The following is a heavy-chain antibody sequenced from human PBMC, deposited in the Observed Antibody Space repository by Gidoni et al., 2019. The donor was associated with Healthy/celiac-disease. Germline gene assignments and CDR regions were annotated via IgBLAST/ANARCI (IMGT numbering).Heavy chain of an antibody. CDR2: ISYDGRNK. D-gene: IGHD3-10*01. Sequence: QVKLVEAGGGLVQPGRSMRLSCAAPGCPFSSYAMHWVRQAPGKGLEWVEVISYDGRNKYYADSVKGRFTIARDNSMNTLYLQMNSLRAEDTAVYYCARDNGLMVRGVFAYWGQGTLVTVSS. CDR1: GCPFSSYA. V-gene: IGHV3-30-3*01. CDR3: ARDNGLMVRGVFAY. J-gene: IGHJ4*02.